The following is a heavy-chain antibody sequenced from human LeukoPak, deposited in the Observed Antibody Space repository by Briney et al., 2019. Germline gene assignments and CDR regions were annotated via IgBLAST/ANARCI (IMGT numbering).Heavy chain of an antibody. V-gene: IGHV4-34*01. CDR1: GGSFSGYY. J-gene: IGHJ3*02. D-gene: IGHD2-15*01. CDR2: INHSGST. CDR3: ARGLGYCSGGSCYLDAFDI. Sequence: SETLSLTCAVYGGSFSGYYWSWIRQPPGKGLEWIGEINHSGSTNYNPSLKSRVTISVDTSKNQFSLKLSSVTAADTAVYYCARGLGYCSGGSCYLDAFDIWGQGTMVTVS.